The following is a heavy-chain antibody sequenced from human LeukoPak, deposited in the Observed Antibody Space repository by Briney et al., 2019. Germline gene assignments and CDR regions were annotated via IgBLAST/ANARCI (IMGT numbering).Heavy chain of an antibody. D-gene: IGHD2-2*01. J-gene: IGHJ5*02. CDR2: ISAYNGNT. CDR3: ARDSSCCYPEARDNWFDP. V-gene: IGHV1-18*01. CDR1: GYTFTSYG. Sequence: ASVKVSCKASGYTFTSYGISWVRQAPGQGLEWMGWISAYNGNTNYAQKLQGRVTMTTDTSTSTAYMELRSLRSDDTAVYYCARDSSCCYPEARDNWFDPWGQGTLVTVPS.